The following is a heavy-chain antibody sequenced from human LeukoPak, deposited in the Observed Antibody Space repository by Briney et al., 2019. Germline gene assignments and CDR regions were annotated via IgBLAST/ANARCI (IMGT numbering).Heavy chain of an antibody. CDR1: GFTFSNAW. J-gene: IGHJ4*02. D-gene: IGHD3-22*01. CDR3: TAFSYYYDSSGYYVFDY. CDR2: IKSKTDGGTT. Sequence: GGSLRLSCAASGFTFSNAWMSRVRQAPGKGLEWVGRIKSKTDGGTTDYAAPVKGRFTISRDDSKNTLYLQMNSLKTEDTAVYYCTAFSYYYDSSGYYVFDYWGQGTLVTVSS. V-gene: IGHV3-15*01.